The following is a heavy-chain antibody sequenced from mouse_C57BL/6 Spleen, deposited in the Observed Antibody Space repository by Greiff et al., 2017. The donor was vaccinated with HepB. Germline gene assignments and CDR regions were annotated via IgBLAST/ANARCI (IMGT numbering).Heavy chain of an antibody. CDR1: GYTFTDYE. CDR2: IDPETGGT. Sequence: VQRVESGAELVRPGASVTLSCKASGYTFTDYEMHWVKQTPVHGLEWIGAIDPETGGTAYNQKFKGKAILTADKSSSTAYMELRSLTSEDSAVYYCTTDGLREFDYWGQGTTLTVSS. V-gene: IGHV1-15*01. CDR3: TTDGLREFDY. D-gene: IGHD2-3*01. J-gene: IGHJ2*01.